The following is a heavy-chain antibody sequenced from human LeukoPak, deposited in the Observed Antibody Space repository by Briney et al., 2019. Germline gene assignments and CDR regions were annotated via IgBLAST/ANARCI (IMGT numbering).Heavy chain of an antibody. D-gene: IGHD3-10*01. CDR2: IKQDGSEK. Sequence: GGSLRLSCAASGFTFSSYWMSWVRPAPGKGLEWVANIKQDGSEKYYVDSVKGRFTTSRDNAKNSLYLQMNSLRAEDTAVYYCAREGVITLPALYYFDYWGQGTLVTVSS. CDR1: GFTFSSYW. J-gene: IGHJ4*02. CDR3: AREGVITLPALYYFDY. V-gene: IGHV3-7*03.